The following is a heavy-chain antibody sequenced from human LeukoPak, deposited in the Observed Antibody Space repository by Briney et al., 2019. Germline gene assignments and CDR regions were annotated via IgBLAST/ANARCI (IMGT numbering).Heavy chain of an antibody. CDR2: ISSSDSGT. V-gene: IGHV3-23*01. CDR1: GFTFSSYA. CDR3: AKPYSNSWYSRYYFDY. Sequence: GGSLRLSCAASGFTFSSYAMSWVRQAPGKGPEWVSTISSSDSGTFYADSVKGWFTISRDSSKNTLYLQMNSLRAEDTAVYYCAKPYSNSWYSRYYFDYWGQGTLVTVSS. J-gene: IGHJ4*02. D-gene: IGHD6-13*01.